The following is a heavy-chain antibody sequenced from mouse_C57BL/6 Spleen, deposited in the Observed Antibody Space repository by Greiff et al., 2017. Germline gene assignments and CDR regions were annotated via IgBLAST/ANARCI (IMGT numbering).Heavy chain of an antibody. Sequence: VQLQQSGAELVKPGASVKISCKASGYAFSSYWMNWVKQRPGKGLEWIGQIYPGDGDTNYNGKFKGKATLTADKSSSTAYMQHSSRTSEDSAVNCCARPTGTGYAMDYWGQGTSVTVSS. CDR2: IYPGDGDT. V-gene: IGHV1-80*01. CDR3: ARPTGTGYAMDY. CDR1: GYAFSSYW. J-gene: IGHJ4*01. D-gene: IGHD4-1*02.